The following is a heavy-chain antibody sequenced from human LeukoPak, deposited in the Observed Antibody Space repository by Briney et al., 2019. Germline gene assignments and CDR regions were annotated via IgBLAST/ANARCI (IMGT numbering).Heavy chain of an antibody. D-gene: IGHD1-26*01. V-gene: IGHV4-38-2*02. Sequence: WDTLTLLCTVSGYSISRGYYWSWIRPPPGAGLEGIGEINHSGSNNYNPSLKSRDTIQVDTSKNPFSLKLSPVTAADTAVYNCARRTGSYFTGDAFDIWGEGTMVTLSS. J-gene: IGHJ3*02. CDR1: GYSISRGYY. CDR3: ARRTGSYFTGDAFDI. CDR2: INHSGSN.